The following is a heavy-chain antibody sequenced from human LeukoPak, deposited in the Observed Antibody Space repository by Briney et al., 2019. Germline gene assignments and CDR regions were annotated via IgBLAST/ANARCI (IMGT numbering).Heavy chain of an antibody. Sequence: SETLSLTCTVSGGSISSGGYYWSWIRQHPGKGLEWIGYIYYSGSTYYNPSHKSRVTISVDTSKNQFSLKLSSVTAADTAVYYCARGSGSSWNGGFDYWGQGTLVTVSS. D-gene: IGHD6-13*01. CDR2: IYYSGST. CDR3: ARGSGSSWNGGFDY. J-gene: IGHJ4*02. CDR1: GGSISSGGYY. V-gene: IGHV4-31*03.